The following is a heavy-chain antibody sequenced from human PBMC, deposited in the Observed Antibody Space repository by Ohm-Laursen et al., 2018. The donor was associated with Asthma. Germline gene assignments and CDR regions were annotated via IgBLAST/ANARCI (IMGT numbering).Heavy chain of an antibody. V-gene: IGHV3-30*18. CDR1: GFTFSSYG. CDR3: AKDFVPARYYYYGMDV. D-gene: IGHD2-2*01. J-gene: IGHJ6*02. CDR2: ISYDGSNK. Sequence: SLRLSCAASGFTFSSYGMHWVRQAPGKGLEWVAVISYDGSNKYYADSVKGRFTISRDNSKNTLYLQMNSLRAEDTAVYYCAKDFVPARYYYYGMDVWGQGTLVTVSS.